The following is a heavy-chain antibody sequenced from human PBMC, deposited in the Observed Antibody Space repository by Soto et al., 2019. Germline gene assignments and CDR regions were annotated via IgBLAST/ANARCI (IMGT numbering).Heavy chain of an antibody. Sequence: SGPTLVNPTQTLTLTCTFSGFSLSTSGVGVGWIRQPPGKALEWLALIYWDDDKRYSPSLKSRLTITKDTSKNQVVLTMTNMDPVDTATYYCAHRVLGYYSSGYYLGEVFAFRAQGTMDPGSS. D-gene: IGHD3-22*01. CDR3: AHRVLGYYSSGYYLGEVFAF. V-gene: IGHV2-5*02. J-gene: IGHJ3*01. CDR2: IYWDDDK. CDR1: GFSLSTSGVG.